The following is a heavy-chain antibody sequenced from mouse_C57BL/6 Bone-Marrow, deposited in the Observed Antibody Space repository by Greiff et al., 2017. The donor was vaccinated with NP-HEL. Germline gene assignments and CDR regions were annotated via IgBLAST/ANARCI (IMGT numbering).Heavy chain of an antibody. J-gene: IGHJ1*03. V-gene: IGHV1-82*01. CDR1: GYAFSSSW. Sequence: VKLQESGPELVKPGASVKISCKASGYAFSSSWMNWVKQRPGKGLEWIGRIYPGDGDTNYNGKFKGKATLTADKSSSTAYMQLSSLTSEDSAVYFCARGRVTTVVNWYFDVWGTGTTVTVSS. CDR3: ARGRVTTVVNWYFDV. CDR2: IYPGDGDT. D-gene: IGHD1-1*01.